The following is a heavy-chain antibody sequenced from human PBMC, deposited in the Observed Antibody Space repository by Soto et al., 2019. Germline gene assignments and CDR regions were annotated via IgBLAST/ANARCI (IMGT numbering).Heavy chain of an antibody. V-gene: IGHV4-30-2*06. CDR1: GDSISSGGLS. J-gene: IGHJ5*02. CDR2: IYFPGLT. CDR3: ARGRRSKTATAGTGWFDP. D-gene: IGHD6-13*01. Sequence: QLQLQESGSGLLKPSQTLSLNCSVSGDSISSGGLSWNWLRQSPGGGLEWFGYIYFPGLTYYNPSLKSRVSMSLDPSENQVSLSLSSVTAADSAVYYCARGRRSKTATAGTGWFDPWGPGTLVTVSS.